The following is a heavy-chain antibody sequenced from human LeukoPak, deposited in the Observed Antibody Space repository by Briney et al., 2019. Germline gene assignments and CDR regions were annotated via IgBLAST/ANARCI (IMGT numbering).Heavy chain of an antibody. CDR1: VFTLSRFG. Sequence: GGPLRLSCTASVFTLSRFGMHGVREAPGRGGVWVAVISEDGSNTYCADSVKAGFTISRYNSKNTLYLQLNSLRTEATDVYYCAKDADTATIIYWYFDLWGRGTLVTVSS. J-gene: IGHJ2*01. D-gene: IGHD5-18*01. CDR2: ISEDGSNT. V-gene: IGHV3-30*18. CDR3: AKDADTATIIYWYFDL.